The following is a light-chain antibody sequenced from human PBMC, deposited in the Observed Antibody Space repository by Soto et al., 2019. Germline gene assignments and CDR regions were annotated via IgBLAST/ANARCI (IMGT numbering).Light chain of an antibody. CDR3: QHYNSYSEA. V-gene: IGKV1-5*03. CDR2: KAS. Sequence: DIQITQSPSTLSGSVRDRVTITWGARQTMSSWLAWYQQKPGKAPKLLTYKASTFKSGVPSRFSGSGSGTEFTLTTSSLQPDDFATYYCQHYNSYSEAFGQGTKVDI. CDR1: QTMSSW. J-gene: IGKJ1*01.